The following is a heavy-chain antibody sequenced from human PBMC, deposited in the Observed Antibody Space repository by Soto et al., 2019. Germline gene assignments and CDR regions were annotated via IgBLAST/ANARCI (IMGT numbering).Heavy chain of an antibody. CDR2: IYWNDDK. D-gene: IGHD6-6*01. CDR1: GFSVSARGVG. Sequence: GSGPTLVNPTQTLTLTCTLSGFSVSARGVGVGWIRQPPGKALEWLGIIYWNDDKQYNPSLKSRLAITKDTSKNQVVVTMTNLDPVDTATYFCVLPPWRAAPDYWGQGTVVTV. J-gene: IGHJ4*02. CDR3: VLPPWRAAPDY. V-gene: IGHV2-5*01.